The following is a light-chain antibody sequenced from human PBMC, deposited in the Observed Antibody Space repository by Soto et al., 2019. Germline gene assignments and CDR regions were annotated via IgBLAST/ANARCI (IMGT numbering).Light chain of an antibody. CDR1: SSVVGSYNL. CDR3: CSYAGSSFYV. V-gene: IGLV2-23*01. Sequence: QSVLTQPASVSGSPGQSITISCTGTSSVVGSYNLVSWYQQHPGKAPKLMIYKGTKRPSGVSNRFSGSKSGNTASLTISGLQAEDEADYYCCSYAGSSFYVFGTGTKVTVL. J-gene: IGLJ1*01. CDR2: KGT.